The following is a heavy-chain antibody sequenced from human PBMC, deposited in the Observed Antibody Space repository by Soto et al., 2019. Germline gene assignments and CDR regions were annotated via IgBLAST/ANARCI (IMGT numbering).Heavy chain of an antibody. CDR3: ASILRHSSGWYGENY. CDR2: IWYDGSNK. J-gene: IGHJ4*02. D-gene: IGHD6-19*01. Sequence: PGGSLRLSCAASGFTFSSYGMHWVRQAPGKGLEWVAVIWYDGSNKYYADSVKGRFTISRDNSKNTLYLQTNSLRAEDTAVYYCASILRHSSGWYGENYWGKGILVTVST. V-gene: IGHV3-33*01. CDR1: GFTFSSYG.